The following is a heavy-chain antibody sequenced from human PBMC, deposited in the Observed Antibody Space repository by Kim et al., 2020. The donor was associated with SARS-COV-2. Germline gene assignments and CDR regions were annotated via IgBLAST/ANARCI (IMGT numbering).Heavy chain of an antibody. V-gene: IGHV3-23*01. CDR1: GFTFSSYA. CDR3: AKSHGIAAAGTPVDY. CDR2: ISGSGVST. Sequence: GGSLRLSCAASGFTFSSYAMSWVRQAPGKGLEWVSAISGSGVSTYYADSVKGRFTISRDNSKNTLYLQMNSLRAEDTAVYYCAKSHGIAAAGTPVDYWGQGTLVTVSS. D-gene: IGHD6-13*01. J-gene: IGHJ4*02.